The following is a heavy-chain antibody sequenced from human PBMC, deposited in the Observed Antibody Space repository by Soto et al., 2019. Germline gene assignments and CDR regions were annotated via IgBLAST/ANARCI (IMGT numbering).Heavy chain of an antibody. J-gene: IGHJ5*02. CDR3: AIPQYKGAAATGKLAP. CDR2: IYYSGST. D-gene: IGHD2-15*01. V-gene: IGHV4-39*01. Sequence: QLQLQESGPGLVKPSETLSLTCTVSGGSISSSSYYWGWIRQPPGKGLEWIGNIYYSGSTYYNPSLKSRVTISVDTSKNQFSLKLSSVTAADTAVYYCAIPQYKGAAATGKLAPWGQGTLVTVSS. CDR1: GGSISSSSYY.